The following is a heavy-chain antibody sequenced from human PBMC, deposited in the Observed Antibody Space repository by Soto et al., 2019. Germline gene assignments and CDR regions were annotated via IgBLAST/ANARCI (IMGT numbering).Heavy chain of an antibody. CDR2: IRQDGSEI. D-gene: IGHD3-10*01. CDR1: GFAFSNYW. J-gene: IGHJ4*02. CDR3: VRSSGWTGDY. Sequence: GGSLRLSCETSGFAFSNYWMSWVRQLPGKGLEWVANIRQDGSEINYVDSVRGRFTISRDNAKSSLNLQMNSLRAEDTAVYHCVRSSGWTGDYWGQGILVTV. V-gene: IGHV3-7*04.